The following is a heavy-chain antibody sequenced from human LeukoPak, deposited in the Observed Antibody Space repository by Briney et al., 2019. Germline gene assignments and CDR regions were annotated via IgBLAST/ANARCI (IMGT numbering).Heavy chain of an antibody. V-gene: IGHV3-30*02. CDR3: AKDLRIAAAVVHYFDY. D-gene: IGHD6-13*01. CDR1: GFTFSSYG. J-gene: IGHJ4*02. Sequence: GGSLRLSCAASGFTFSSYGMHWVRQAPGKGLEWVAVIWYDGSNKYYADSVKGRFTISRDNSKNTLYLQMNSPRAEDTAVYYCAKDLRIAAAVVHYFDYWGQGTLVIVSS. CDR2: IWYDGSNK.